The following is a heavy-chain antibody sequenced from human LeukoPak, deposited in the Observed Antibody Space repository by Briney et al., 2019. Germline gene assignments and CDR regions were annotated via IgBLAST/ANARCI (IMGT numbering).Heavy chain of an antibody. CDR3: AGSGSFRQQLIK. CDR1: GGSISSGSYY. V-gene: IGHV4-61*02. J-gene: IGHJ4*02. Sequence: SETLSLTCTVSGGSISSGSYYWSWIRQPAGQGLEYIGRMYTSGSTNYNPSLKSRVTISVDTSKNQFSLKLSSVTAVDTAVYYCAGSGSFRQQLIKWGQGTLVTVSS. D-gene: IGHD6-13*01. CDR2: MYTSGST.